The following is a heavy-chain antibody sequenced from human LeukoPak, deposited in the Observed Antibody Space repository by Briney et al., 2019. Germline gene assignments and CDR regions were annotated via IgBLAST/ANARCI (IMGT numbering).Heavy chain of an antibody. V-gene: IGHV4-34*01. CDR1: GGSFSGYY. CDR3: ARSTYYYDSSGYGDAFDI. D-gene: IGHD3-22*01. Sequence: PSETLSLTCAVYGGSFSGYYWSWIRQPPGKGLEWIGEINHSGSTNYNPSLKSRVTISVDTSKNQFSLKLSSVTAADTAVYYCARSTYYYDSSGYGDAFDIWGQGTMVTVSS. J-gene: IGHJ3*02. CDR2: INHSGST.